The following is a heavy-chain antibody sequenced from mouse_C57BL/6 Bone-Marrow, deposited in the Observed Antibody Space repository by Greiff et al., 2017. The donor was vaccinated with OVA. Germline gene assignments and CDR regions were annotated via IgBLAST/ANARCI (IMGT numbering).Heavy chain of an antibody. CDR1: GYTFTSYW. CDR3: ARGRIYYGNFFHY. J-gene: IGHJ2*01. V-gene: IGHV1-64*01. Sequence: VQLQQPGAELVKPGASVKLSCKASGYTFTSYWMHWVKQRPGQGLEWIGMIHPNSGSTNYNEKFKSKATLTVDKSSSTAYMQLSSLTSEDPAIYYCARGRIYYGNFFHYWGQGTTLTVSS. CDR2: IHPNSGST. D-gene: IGHD2-1*01.